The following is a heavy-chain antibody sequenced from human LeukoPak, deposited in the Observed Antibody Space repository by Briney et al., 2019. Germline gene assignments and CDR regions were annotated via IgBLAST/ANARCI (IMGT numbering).Heavy chain of an antibody. CDR3: VKDSFVTRRFDP. J-gene: IGHJ5*02. V-gene: IGHV3-30*02. Sequence: PGGSLRLSCAAYGFTFSYYGMHWVRQAPGKGLEWVAFIRYNGGDEYYADSVKGRFTISRDNSRNTLYLQMNSLRAEDTAVYYCVKDSFVTRRFDPWGQGTLVTVSS. D-gene: IGHD3-16*02. CDR1: GFTFSYYG. CDR2: IRYNGGDE.